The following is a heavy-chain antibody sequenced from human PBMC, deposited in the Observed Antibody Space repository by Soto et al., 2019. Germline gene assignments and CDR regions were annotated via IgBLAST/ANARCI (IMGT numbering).Heavy chain of an antibody. Sequence: EVQLVESGGGLVKPGGSLSLSCAASGFTFSSYNMNWVRQAPGKGLEWVSSITSGGSYIYYADSVKGRFTISRDNAKNSLYLQMNSLRAEDTAVYYCARDHGDYYGMDVWGQGTTVTVSS. V-gene: IGHV3-21*01. CDR2: ITSGGSYI. CDR3: ARDHGDYYGMDV. J-gene: IGHJ6*02. CDR1: GFTFSSYN.